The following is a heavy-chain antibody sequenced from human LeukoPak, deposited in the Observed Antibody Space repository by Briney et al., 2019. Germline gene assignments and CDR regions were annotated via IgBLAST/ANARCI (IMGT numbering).Heavy chain of an antibody. CDR2: IYSSGST. CDR3: ARLPGTGRFDP. D-gene: IGHD1-14*01. CDR1: GASISPYY. J-gene: IGHJ5*02. Sequence: SETLSLTCTASGASISPYYWTWIRQPPGKGLEWIGYIYSSGSTSYNPSLKSRVTISLDTSNNQFSLRLSSVTAADTAVYYCARLPGTGRFDPWGQGTLVTVSS. V-gene: IGHV4-59*08.